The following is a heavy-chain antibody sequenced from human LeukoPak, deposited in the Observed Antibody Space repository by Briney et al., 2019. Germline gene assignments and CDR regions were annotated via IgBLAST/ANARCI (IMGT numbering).Heavy chain of an antibody. Sequence: GGSLRLSCAASGFTFSSSWMHWVRQAPGKGLVWVTRINSDGSSTIYADSVKGRFTISRDNAKNTLYLQMNSLRAEDTAVYYCARPSDGYNDAFDIWGQGTIVTVSS. CDR2: INSDGSST. J-gene: IGHJ3*02. CDR1: GFTFSSSW. V-gene: IGHV3-74*01. D-gene: IGHD5-24*01. CDR3: ARPSDGYNDAFDI.